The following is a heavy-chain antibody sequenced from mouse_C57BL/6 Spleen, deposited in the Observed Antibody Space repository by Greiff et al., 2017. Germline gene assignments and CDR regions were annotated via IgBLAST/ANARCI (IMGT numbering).Heavy chain of an antibody. Sequence: EVKLVESGGGLVQPGESLKLSCESNEYEFPSHDMSWVRKTPEKRLELVAAINSDGGSTYYPDTMERRFIISRDNTKKTLYLQMSSLRSEDTALYYCARRTHYYGSSYSYWYFDVWGTGTTVTVSS. CDR2: INSDGGST. D-gene: IGHD1-1*01. CDR1: EYEFPSHD. J-gene: IGHJ1*03. CDR3: ARRTHYYGSSYSYWYFDV. V-gene: IGHV5-2*01.